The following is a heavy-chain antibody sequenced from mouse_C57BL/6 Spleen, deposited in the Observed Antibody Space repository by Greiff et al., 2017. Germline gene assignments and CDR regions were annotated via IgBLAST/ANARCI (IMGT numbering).Heavy chain of an antibody. CDR3: AKSVYDYDGFAY. J-gene: IGHJ3*01. CDR1: GYTFPSYW. D-gene: IGHD2-4*01. Sequence: VQLQQPGAELVKPGASVKMSCKASGYTFPSYWITWVKQRPGQGLEWIGDIYPGSGSTNYNEKFKSKATLTVDTSSSTAYMQLSSLTSEDSAVYYCAKSVYDYDGFAYWSQGTLVTVSA. V-gene: IGHV1-55*01. CDR2: IYPGSGST.